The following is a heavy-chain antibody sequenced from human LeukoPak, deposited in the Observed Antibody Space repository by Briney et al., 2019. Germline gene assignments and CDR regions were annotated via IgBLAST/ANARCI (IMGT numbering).Heavy chain of an antibody. CDR1: GFTFSSYA. D-gene: IGHD2-2*01. Sequence: GGSLRLSCAASGFTFSSYAMSWVRQAPGKGLEWVSAISGSGGSTYYADSVKGRFTISRDNSKNTLYLQMNSLRAEDTAVYYCARDMLLECSSSSCDAFDIWGQGTMVTVSS. CDR2: ISGSGGST. V-gene: IGHV3-23*01. J-gene: IGHJ3*02. CDR3: ARDMLLECSSSSCDAFDI.